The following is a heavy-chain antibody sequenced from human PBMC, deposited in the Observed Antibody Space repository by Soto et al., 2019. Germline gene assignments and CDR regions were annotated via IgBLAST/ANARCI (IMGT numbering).Heavy chain of an antibody. CDR3: PRVPRCSEGNCYARGAVDV. J-gene: IGHJ3*01. D-gene: IGHD2-15*01. CDR1: GFTFSTYW. V-gene: IGHV3-74*01. Sequence: VQLVESGGGLVHPGGSLRLSCAASGFTFSTYWMHWGRQAPGKGLVWVSRINSEGGSTAYADSVKGRFTISRDHAENTLFLQMNSLRAEDMAVYYWPRVPRCSEGNCYARGAVDVWGQGTMVTVSS. CDR2: INSEGGST.